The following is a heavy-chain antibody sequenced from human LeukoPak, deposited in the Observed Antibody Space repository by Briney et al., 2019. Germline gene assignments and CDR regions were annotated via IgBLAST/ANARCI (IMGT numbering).Heavy chain of an antibody. D-gene: IGHD5-24*01. J-gene: IGHJ4*02. CDR2: ISSTGKYI. V-gene: IGHV3-21*01. CDR1: GFTFSIYS. CDR3: ARDPGRWLGLDY. Sequence: PGGSLRLSCAASGFTFSIYSMKWVRQAPGKGLEWVSSISSTGKYIYYADSVKGRCTTSRDNAKNSLYLQMNSLRDGDTAVYYCARDPGRWLGLDYWGQGALVTVSS.